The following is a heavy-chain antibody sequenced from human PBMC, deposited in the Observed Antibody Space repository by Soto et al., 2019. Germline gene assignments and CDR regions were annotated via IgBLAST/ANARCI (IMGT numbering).Heavy chain of an antibody. CDR1: GFTFSSYA. D-gene: IGHD3-10*01. Sequence: LRLSCAASGFTFSSYAMHWVRQAPGKGLEWVAVISYDGSNKYYADSVKGRFTISRDNSKNTLYLQMNSLRAEDTAVYYCARGGGGYYFDYWGQGTLVTVSS. J-gene: IGHJ4*02. CDR2: ISYDGSNK. CDR3: ARGGGGYYFDY. V-gene: IGHV3-30-3*01.